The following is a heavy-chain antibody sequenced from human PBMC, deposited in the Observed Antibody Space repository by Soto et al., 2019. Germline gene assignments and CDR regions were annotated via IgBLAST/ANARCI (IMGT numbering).Heavy chain of an antibody. D-gene: IGHD1-26*01. CDR1: GFTFSSYA. Sequence: EVQLLESGGGLVQPGGSLRLSCAASGFTFSSYAMRWVRQAPGKGLEWVSAISGSGGSTYYADSVKGRFTISRDNSKNTLYLQMNSLRADDTAVYYCARRGSGSYYDYWGQGTRVTVSS. CDR2: ISGSGGST. CDR3: ARRGSGSYYDY. J-gene: IGHJ4*02. V-gene: IGHV3-23*01.